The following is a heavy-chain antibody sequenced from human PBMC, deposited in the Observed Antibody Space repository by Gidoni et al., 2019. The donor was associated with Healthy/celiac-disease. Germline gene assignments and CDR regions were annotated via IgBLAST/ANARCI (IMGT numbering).Heavy chain of an antibody. V-gene: IGHV3-66*02. CDR1: GFTVSSNY. CDR2: IYSGGST. D-gene: IGHD3-22*01. CDR3: ARDRHYYDSSGYSPGWYFDL. J-gene: IGHJ2*01. Sequence: EVQLVESGGGLVQPGGSLRLSCAASGFTVSSNYLSWVRQAPGKGLAWVSVIYSGGSTYYADSVKGRFTISRDNSKNTLYLQMNSLRAEDTAVYYCARDRHYYDSSGYSPGWYFDLWGRGTLVTVSS.